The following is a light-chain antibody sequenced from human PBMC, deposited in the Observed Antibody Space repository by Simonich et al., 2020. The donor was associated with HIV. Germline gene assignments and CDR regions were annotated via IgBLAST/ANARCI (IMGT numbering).Light chain of an antibody. CDR2: WAS. J-gene: IGKJ2*01. CDR3: QQYYSTPYT. Sequence: DIVMTQSPDSLAVSLGERATINCKSSQSVLYSSNNKNYLVWYQQKPGQPPKLLIYWASPRESGVPDRFSGSGSGTDFTLTISSLQAEDVAVYYCQQYYSTPYTFGQGTKLEIK. CDR1: QSVLYSSNNKNY. V-gene: IGKV4-1*01.